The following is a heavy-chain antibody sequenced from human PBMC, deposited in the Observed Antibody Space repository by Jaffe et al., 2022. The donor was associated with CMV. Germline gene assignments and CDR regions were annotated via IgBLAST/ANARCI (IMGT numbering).Heavy chain of an antibody. CDR2: ISWNSGSI. CDR3: AKDRVARSYYPYYYYGMDV. CDR1: GFTFDDYA. V-gene: IGHV3-9*01. Sequence: EVQLVESGGGLVQPGRSLRLSCAASGFTFDDYAMHWVRQAPGKGLEWVSGISWNSGSIGYADSVKGRFTISRDNAKNSLYLQMNSLRAEDTALYYCAKDRVARSYYPYYYYGMDVWGQGTTVTVSS. D-gene: IGHD3-10*01. J-gene: IGHJ6*02.